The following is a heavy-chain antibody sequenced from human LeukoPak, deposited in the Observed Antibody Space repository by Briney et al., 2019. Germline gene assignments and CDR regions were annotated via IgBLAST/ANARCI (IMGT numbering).Heavy chain of an antibody. J-gene: IGHJ4*02. CDR3: ARNAREYQLLLIY. CDR2: IIPTLGIA. Sequence: SVKVSCKASGGTFSSYTISWVRQAPGQGLEWMGRIIPTLGIANYAQKFQGRVTITADKSTSTAYMELSSLRSEDTAVYYCARNAREYQLLLIYWGQGTLVTVSS. D-gene: IGHD2-2*01. CDR1: GGTFSSYT. V-gene: IGHV1-69*02.